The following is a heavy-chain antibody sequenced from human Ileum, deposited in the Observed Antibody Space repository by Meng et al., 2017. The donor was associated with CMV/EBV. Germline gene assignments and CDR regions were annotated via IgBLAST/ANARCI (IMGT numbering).Heavy chain of an antibody. CDR1: LPFRTHA. J-gene: IGHJ4*02. D-gene: IGHD3-22*01. Sequence: LPFRTHAMGWVRQDPGKGMEWVSGIINSAGTTYYAESVKGRFIISRDNSMNTVYLEMNSLRAEDTAVYYCAKIHDVNGYNWEYFDYWGQGTLVTVSS. CDR3: AKIHDVNGYNWEYFDY. V-gene: IGHV3-23*01. CDR2: IINSAGTT.